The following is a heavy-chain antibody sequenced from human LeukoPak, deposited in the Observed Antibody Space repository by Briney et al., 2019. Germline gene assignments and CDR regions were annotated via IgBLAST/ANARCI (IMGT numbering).Heavy chain of an antibody. CDR1: GYTFTSYG. V-gene: IGHV1-18*01. CDR2: ISTHNANT. D-gene: IGHD2-21*01. J-gene: IGHJ3*02. CDR3: ARGPSIVVVIALHDAFDI. Sequence: GASVKVSCKPSGYTFTSYGINWVRQAPGQGLEWMGWISTHNANTNYAQKLQGRVTMTTDTSTSTAYMELRSLRSDDTAVYYCARGPSIVVVIALHDAFDIWGQGTMVTVSS.